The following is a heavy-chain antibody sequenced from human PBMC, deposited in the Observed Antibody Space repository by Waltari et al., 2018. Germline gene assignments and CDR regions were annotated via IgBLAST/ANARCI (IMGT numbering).Heavy chain of an antibody. J-gene: IGHJ5*02. D-gene: IGHD2-21*01. CDR1: GGSISSYY. CDR2: IYYSGST. V-gene: IGHV4-59*01. CDR3: ARDKRAELWRWFDP. Sequence: QVQLQESGPGLVKPSETLSLTCTVSGGSISSYYWSWIRQPPGKGLEWIGYIYYSGSTNYNPSLKRRVTISVDTSKNQFSLKLSSVTAADTAVYYCARDKRAELWRWFDPWGQGTLVTVSS.